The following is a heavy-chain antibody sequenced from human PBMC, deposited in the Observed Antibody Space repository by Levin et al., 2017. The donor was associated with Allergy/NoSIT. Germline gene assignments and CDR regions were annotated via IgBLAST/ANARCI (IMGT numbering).Heavy chain of an antibody. D-gene: IGHD3-22*01. Sequence: SETLSLTCTVSGGSISSYYWSWIRQPPGKGLEWIGYIYYSGSTNYNPSLKSRVTISVDTSKNQFSLKLSSVTAADTAVYYCARQGFTYYYDSSGFDYWGQGTLVTVSS. J-gene: IGHJ4*02. CDR1: GGSISSYY. CDR2: IYYSGST. V-gene: IGHV4-59*01. CDR3: ARQGFTYYYDSSGFDY.